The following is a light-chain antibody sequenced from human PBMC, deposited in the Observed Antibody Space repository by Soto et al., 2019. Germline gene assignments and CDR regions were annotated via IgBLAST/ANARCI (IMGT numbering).Light chain of an antibody. CDR2: DAS. CDR3: QQRSNWPPLT. CDR1: QSVSSY. Sequence: EILLTQSPATLSLSPGERATLSCRASQSVSSYLAWYQQKPGQAPRLLIYDASNRANGIPARFSGSGSGTDFTLTISSLEHEDFAVYYCQQRSNWPPLTFGGGTQVEIK. J-gene: IGKJ4*01. V-gene: IGKV3-11*01.